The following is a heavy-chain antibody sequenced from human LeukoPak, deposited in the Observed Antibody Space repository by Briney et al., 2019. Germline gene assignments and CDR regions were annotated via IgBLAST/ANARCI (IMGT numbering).Heavy chain of an antibody. CDR3: VRGYRGFDH. V-gene: IGHV3-72*01. J-gene: IGHJ4*02. D-gene: IGHD3-10*01. Sequence: GGSLRLSCAVSGFTFSDHYTDWVRQAPGKGLEWVARSRNKDHRHSTEYATSVKGRFIISRDDSRNSLDLQMNSLNSDDTALYYCVRGYRGFDHWGQGTMVTVSS. CDR2: SRNKDHRHST. CDR1: GFTFSDHY.